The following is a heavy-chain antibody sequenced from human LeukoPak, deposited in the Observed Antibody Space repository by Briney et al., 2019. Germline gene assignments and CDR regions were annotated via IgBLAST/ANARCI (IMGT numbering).Heavy chain of an antibody. Sequence: SGESLKISCKGSGYSFTSYWIGWVRQMPGKGLEWMGIIYPGDSDTRYSPSFQGQVTISADKSISTAYLQWSSLKASDTAMYYCARQPAPTYYYGSGSYVGAFDIWGQGTMVTVSS. CDR2: IYPGDSDT. CDR1: GYSFTSYW. V-gene: IGHV5-51*01. J-gene: IGHJ3*02. D-gene: IGHD3-10*01. CDR3: ARQPAPTYYYGSGSYVGAFDI.